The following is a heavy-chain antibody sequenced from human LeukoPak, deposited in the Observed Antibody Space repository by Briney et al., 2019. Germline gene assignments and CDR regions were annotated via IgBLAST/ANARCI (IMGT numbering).Heavy chain of an antibody. J-gene: IGHJ4*02. CDR2: ISGSGTGT. CDR3: AKKGRQFNYDSNTYQYYFDY. CDR1: GFTFSSYA. V-gene: IGHV3-23*01. D-gene: IGHD3-22*01. Sequence: GGSLRLSCAASGFTFSSYALSWVRQAPGKGLEWVSAISGSGTGTYYADSVKGRFTISRDNSKNTLYLQMNSLRAEDTAVYYCAKKGRQFNYDSNTYQYYFDYWGQGTLVTVSS.